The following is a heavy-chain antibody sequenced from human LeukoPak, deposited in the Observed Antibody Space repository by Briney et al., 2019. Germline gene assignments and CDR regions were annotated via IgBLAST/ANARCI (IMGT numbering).Heavy chain of an antibody. D-gene: IGHD6-19*01. V-gene: IGHV4-34*01. Sequence: SETLSLTCAVYGGSFSGYYWSWIRQPPGKGLEWIGEINHSGSTNYNPSLKSRVTISVDTSKNQFSLKLSSVTAADTAVYYCARDRRAVAGRKTLNWFDPWGQGTLVTVSS. CDR1: GGSFSGYY. J-gene: IGHJ5*02. CDR2: INHSGST. CDR3: ARDRRAVAGRKTLNWFDP.